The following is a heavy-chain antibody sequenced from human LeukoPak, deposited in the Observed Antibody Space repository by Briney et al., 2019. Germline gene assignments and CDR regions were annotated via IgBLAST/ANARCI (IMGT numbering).Heavy chain of an antibody. CDR3: AREGLRLGELSLMGYYFDY. CDR2: INWNGGST. V-gene: IGHV3-20*04. CDR1: GFSLDDYG. Sequence: GGSLRLSCAASGFSLDDYGMSWVRQAPGKGLEWVSAINWNGGSTGYADSVKGRFTISRDNAKNSLYLQMNSLRAEDTAVYYCAREGLRLGELSLMGYYFDYWGQGTLVTVSS. J-gene: IGHJ4*02. D-gene: IGHD3-16*02.